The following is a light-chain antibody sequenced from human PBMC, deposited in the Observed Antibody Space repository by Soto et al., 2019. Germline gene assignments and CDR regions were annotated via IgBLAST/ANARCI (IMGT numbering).Light chain of an antibody. CDR1: QSVSSNF. CDR2: GAS. V-gene: IGKV3-20*01. J-gene: IGKJ5*01. CDR3: QQYVSLPIT. Sequence: EIVLTQSPGTLSLSPGERATLSCRASQSVSSNFLAWYQEKPGQAPRLLIYGASSRATGIPDRFSGSGSGTDFTLTINRVAPEDFAVYYCQQYVSLPITFGQGTRLEI.